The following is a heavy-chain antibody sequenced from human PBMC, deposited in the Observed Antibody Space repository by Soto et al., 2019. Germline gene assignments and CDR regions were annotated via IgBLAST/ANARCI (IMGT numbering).Heavy chain of an antibody. V-gene: IGHV4-61*01. Sequence: PSETLSLTCSVSGVSVSSGSHYWSWIRQSPGKGLEWIGFIYYSGSTNYNPSLKSRVTISVDTSKNQFSLKVTSVTAADTAVYFCARHPLGYSSSHFFDPWGQGTLVTVSS. CDR3: ARHPLGYSSSHFFDP. CDR2: IYYSGST. CDR1: GVSVSSGSHY. D-gene: IGHD6-19*01. J-gene: IGHJ5*02.